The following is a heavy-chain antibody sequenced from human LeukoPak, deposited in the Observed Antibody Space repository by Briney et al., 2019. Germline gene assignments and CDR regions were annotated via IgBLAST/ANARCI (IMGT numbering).Heavy chain of an antibody. CDR3: ARASLLGSSWFDC. Sequence: ASVKVSCKASGYTFTSYGISWVRQAPGQWLEWMGWINPDSGGSNYAQNFQGRVTMTRDTSISTAYMELSRLRSDDTAVYYCARASLLGSSWFDCWGQGTLVTVSS. CDR2: INPDSGGS. V-gene: IGHV1-2*02. J-gene: IGHJ4*02. D-gene: IGHD6-13*01. CDR1: GYTFTSYG.